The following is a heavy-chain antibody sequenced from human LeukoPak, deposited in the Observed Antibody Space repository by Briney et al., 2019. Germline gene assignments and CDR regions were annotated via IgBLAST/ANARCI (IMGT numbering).Heavy chain of an antibody. CDR1: GGSISSSSYY. CDR2: VHYSGST. J-gene: IGHJ4*02. D-gene: IGHD3-10*01. V-gene: IGHV4-61*05. Sequence: SETLSLTCTVSGGSISSSSYYWGWIRQPPGKGLEWIGYVHYSGSTNYNPSLKSRVTISVDTSKNQFSLKLSSVTAADTAVYYCARGEWQYGSGSYPLYYFDYWGQGTLVTVSS. CDR3: ARGEWQYGSGSYPLYYFDY.